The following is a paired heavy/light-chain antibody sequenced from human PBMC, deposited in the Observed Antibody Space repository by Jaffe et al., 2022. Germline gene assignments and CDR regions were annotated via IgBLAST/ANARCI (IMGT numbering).Heavy chain of an antibody. Sequence: EVQLLESGGGLVQPGGSLRLSCAASGFMFGSYAMGWVRQAPGQGLQWVSVISGTGGTTHYADSVKGRSTISRDNSKNTLYLQMNSLRAEDTAVYYCAKDLTGDCLGVFDFWGQGTKVTVSS. CDR3: AKDLTGDCLGVFDF. CDR1: GFMFGSYA. CDR2: ISGTGGTT. D-gene: IGHD3-9*01. V-gene: IGHV3-23*01. J-gene: IGHJ3*01.
Light chain of an antibody. V-gene: IGKV4-1*01. J-gene: IGKJ4*01. Sequence: DIVMTQSPESLAVSLGERATINCKSSQSVLYSSINKNFLTWYQQKPGQPPKLLIYWASTRESGVPDRFSGRGSGTDFTLTISSLQAEDVAVYYCQQYYDTPYTFGGGTKVEIK. CDR3: QQYYDTPYT. CDR1: QSVLYSSINKNF. CDR2: WAS.